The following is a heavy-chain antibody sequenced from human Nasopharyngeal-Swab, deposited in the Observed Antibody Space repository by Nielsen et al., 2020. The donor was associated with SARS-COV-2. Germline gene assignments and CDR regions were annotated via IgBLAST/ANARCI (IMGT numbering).Heavy chain of an antibody. D-gene: IGHD2-2*01. V-gene: IGHV3-21*01. CDR2: VSSTSSYI. CDR1: GFTFSNYW. J-gene: IGHJ6*03. CDR3: ARDIVVVQNYYYYYMDV. Sequence: GGSLRLSCAVSGFTFSNYWMSWVRQAPGKGLEWVSSVSSTSSYIYYADSLKGRFTISRDNAKNSLYLQLNSLRAEDTAVYYCARDIVVVQNYYYYYMDVWGKGTTVTVSS.